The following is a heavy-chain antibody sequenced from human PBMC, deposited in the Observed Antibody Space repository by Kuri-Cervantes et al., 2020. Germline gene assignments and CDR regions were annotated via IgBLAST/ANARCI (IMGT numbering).Heavy chain of an antibody. Sequence: GGSLRLSCAASGFTFGHYYLGWIRQAPGKGLEWISCISGSGDTIFSADSLKGRFTISRDNAKNTLYLQMNSLTTEDTALYYCARHPAHHYDAVGPFDSWGQGTLVTVSS. D-gene: IGHD4/OR15-4a*01. V-gene: IGHV3-11*01. CDR3: ARHPAHHYDAVGPFDS. CDR1: GFTFGHYY. CDR2: ISGSGDTI. J-gene: IGHJ4*02.